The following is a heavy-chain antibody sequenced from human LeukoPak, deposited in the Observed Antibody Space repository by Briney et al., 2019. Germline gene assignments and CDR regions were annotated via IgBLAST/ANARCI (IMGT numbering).Heavy chain of an antibody. Sequence: ASVKVSCKASGYTFTGYYMHWVRQAPGQGLEWMGWINPNSGGTNYPQKFQGRVTMTRDTSISTAYMELSRLRSDDTAVYYCARDTPGSYRAFDIWGQGTMVTVSS. CDR2: INPNSGGT. CDR1: GYTFTGYY. D-gene: IGHD2-15*01. J-gene: IGHJ3*02. CDR3: ARDTPGSYRAFDI. V-gene: IGHV1-2*02.